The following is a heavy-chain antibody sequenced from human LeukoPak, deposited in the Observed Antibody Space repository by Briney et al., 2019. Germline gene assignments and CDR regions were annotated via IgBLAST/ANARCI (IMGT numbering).Heavy chain of an antibody. CDR3: ARGSVVFTPKIDY. CDR2: ISSNGGST. Sequence: PGGSLRLSCAASGFSFSSYAMHWVRQAPGKGLEYVSAISSNGGSTYYANSVKGRFTISRDNSKNTLYLQMGSLRAEDMAVYYCARGSVVFTPKIDYWGQGTLVTVSS. D-gene: IGHD3-10*01. CDR1: GFSFSSYA. J-gene: IGHJ4*02. V-gene: IGHV3-64*01.